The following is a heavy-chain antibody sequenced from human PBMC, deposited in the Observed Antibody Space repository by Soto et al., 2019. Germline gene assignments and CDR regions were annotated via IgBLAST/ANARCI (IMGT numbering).Heavy chain of an antibody. CDR3: ARADSGYAHGYYYYGMDV. CDR2: ISSSSSTI. Sequence: RLSCVASGFRFSSYAMHWVRQAPGKGLEWVSYISSSSSTIYYADSVKGRFTISRDNAKNSLYLQMNSLRAEDTAVYYCARADSGYAHGYYYYGMDVWGQGTTVTVSS. CDR1: GFRFSSYA. J-gene: IGHJ6*02. D-gene: IGHD5-12*01. V-gene: IGHV3-48*01.